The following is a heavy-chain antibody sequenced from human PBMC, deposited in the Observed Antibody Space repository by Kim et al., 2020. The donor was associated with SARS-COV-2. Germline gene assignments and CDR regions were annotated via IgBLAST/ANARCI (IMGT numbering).Heavy chain of an antibody. V-gene: IGHV3-23*01. J-gene: IGHJ5*02. Sequence: TRGNTFYADSVKGRFTISRDDSNDTLYLQMNNLRAEDTAVYYCARGRSAPWGQGTLVTVSS. CDR3: ARGRSAP. CDR2: TRGNT.